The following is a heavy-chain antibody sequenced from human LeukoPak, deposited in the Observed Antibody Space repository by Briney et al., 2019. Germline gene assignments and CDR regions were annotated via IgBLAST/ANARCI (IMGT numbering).Heavy chain of an antibody. J-gene: IGHJ3*02. D-gene: IGHD6-6*01. CDR3: ARQVSDALDI. V-gene: IGHV3-30*03. CDR1: GFTFSSYG. Sequence: GGSLRLSCAASGFTFSSYGMHWVRQAPGKGLEWVAVISYDGSNKYYADSVKGRFTISRDNSKNTLYLQMNSLRAEDTATYYCARQVSDALDIWGQGTMVIVSS. CDR2: ISYDGSNK.